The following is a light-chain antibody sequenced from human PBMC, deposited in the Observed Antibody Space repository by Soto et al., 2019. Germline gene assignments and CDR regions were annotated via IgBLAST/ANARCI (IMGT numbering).Light chain of an antibody. CDR2: AAS. V-gene: IGKV1-6*01. J-gene: IGKJ1*01. Sequence: IQMTQSPPSLSASVGDRVTITCRASHDIRNDLGWYQQKPGKAPKYLIYAASTLRSGVPSRFSGSGSGTDFTLTISSLQPEYFETYYCLQDYNYPRMFGQGAKVEIK. CDR3: LQDYNYPRM. CDR1: HDIRND.